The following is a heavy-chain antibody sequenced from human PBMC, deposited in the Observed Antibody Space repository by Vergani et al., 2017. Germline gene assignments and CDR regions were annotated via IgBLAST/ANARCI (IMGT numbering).Heavy chain of an antibody. CDR3: ARVDTQVPATSHFYCMDV. D-gene: IGHD6-25*01. CDR1: GGSISSGDYY. V-gene: IGHV4-30-4*01. Sequence: QVQLQESGPGLVKPSQTLSLTCTVSGGSISSGDYYWSWIRQPPGKGLEWIGYIYYSGSTYYNPSLKSRVTISVDTTKTQFSLKLRSVTAADTAVYYCARVDTQVPATSHFYCMDVWGKGTTVVVSS. J-gene: IGHJ6*03. CDR2: IYYSGST.